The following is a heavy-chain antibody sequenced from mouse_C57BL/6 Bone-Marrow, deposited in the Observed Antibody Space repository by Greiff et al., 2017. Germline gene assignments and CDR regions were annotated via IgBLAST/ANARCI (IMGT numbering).Heavy chain of an antibody. CDR3: ARYNHYDFDY. J-gene: IGHJ2*01. CDR1: GYTFTSYW. CDR2: IDPSDSYT. Sequence: VQLQQPGAELVRPGTSVKLSCKASGYTFTSYWMHWVKQRPGQGLEWIGVIDPSDSYTNYNQKFKGKATLTVDTSSSTAYMQLSSLTSEDSAVDYCARYNHYDFDYWGQGTTLTVSS. V-gene: IGHV1-59*01. D-gene: IGHD2-4*01.